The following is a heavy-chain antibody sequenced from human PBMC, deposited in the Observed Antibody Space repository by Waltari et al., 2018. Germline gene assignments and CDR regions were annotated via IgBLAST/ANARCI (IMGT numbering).Heavy chain of an antibody. CDR3: AGSSNFGIYGLDV. D-gene: IGHD3-3*01. Sequence: QVQLQESGPGLVKPSETLSLICIVSGGSISSYYWNWIRQPAGKGLEWIGRMYTRGSTSYNPSLKSRVTMSVDTSKNHVSLRLSSVTAADTAVYYCAGSSNFGIYGLDVWGQGTTVIVSS. CDR2: MYTRGST. CDR1: GGSISSYY. V-gene: IGHV4-4*07. J-gene: IGHJ6*02.